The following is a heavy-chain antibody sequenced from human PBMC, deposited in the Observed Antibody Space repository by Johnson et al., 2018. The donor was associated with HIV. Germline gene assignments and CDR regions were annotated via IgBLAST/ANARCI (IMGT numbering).Heavy chain of an antibody. V-gene: IGHV3-7*05. D-gene: IGHD1-26*01. CDR3: ATFGGGSFHAFDI. Sequence: MLLVESGGGLVQPGGSLRLSCAASGFTFSSYWMGWVRQAPGKGLAWVANIKQDGSEKYYVDSLKGRFTISRDNAKNSLYLQMNSLRAEDTAVYYCATFGGGSFHAFDIWGQGTMVTVSS. CDR2: IKQDGSEK. CDR1: GFTFSSYW. J-gene: IGHJ3*02.